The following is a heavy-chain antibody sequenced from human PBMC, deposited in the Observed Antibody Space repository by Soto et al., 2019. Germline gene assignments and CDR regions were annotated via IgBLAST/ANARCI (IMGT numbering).Heavy chain of an antibody. CDR3: ARGILRVTLSSSFVV. CDR2: ISDDGTNK. J-gene: IGHJ2*01. V-gene: IGHV3-30*14. D-gene: IGHD2-21*02. CDR1: GFTFRTYA. Sequence: QVQLVESGGGVVQPGKSLRLSCAASGFTFRTYAIHWVRQAPGKGLEWVAVISDDGTNKYYADSVRGRVTISRDNSKDTVGLEMDSLRPDDTAVYYCARGILRVTLSSSFVVWGRGTLVTVSS.